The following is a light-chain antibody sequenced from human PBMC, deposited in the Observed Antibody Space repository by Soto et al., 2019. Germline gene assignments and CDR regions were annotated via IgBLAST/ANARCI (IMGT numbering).Light chain of an antibody. CDR2: NVI. CDR1: SSDVDGYNF. V-gene: IGLV2-11*01. CDR3: CSYAGSYTYV. J-gene: IGLJ1*01. Sequence: QSVLTQPRSVSGSPGQSVTISCTGTSSDVDGYNFVSWYQHHPGKAPKLMIYNVIQRPSGVPDRFSASKSGNTASLTISGLQAEDEADYYCCSYAGSYTYVFGTGTKVTVL.